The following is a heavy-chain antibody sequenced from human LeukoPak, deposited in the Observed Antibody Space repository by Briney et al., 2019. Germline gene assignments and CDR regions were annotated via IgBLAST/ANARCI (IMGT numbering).Heavy chain of an antibody. CDR3: AKDRGQQWLVDWFDP. D-gene: IGHD6-19*01. CDR1: GFTFSSYG. Sequence: GGSLRLSCAASGFTFSSYGMHWVRQAPGMGLEWVAVISYDGSNKYYADSVKGRFTISRDNSKNTLYLQMNSLRAEDTAVYYCAKDRGQQWLVDWFDPWGQGTLVTVSS. CDR2: ISYDGSNK. V-gene: IGHV3-30*18. J-gene: IGHJ5*02.